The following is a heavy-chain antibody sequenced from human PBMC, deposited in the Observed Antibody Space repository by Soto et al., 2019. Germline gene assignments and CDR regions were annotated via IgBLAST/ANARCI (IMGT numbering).Heavy chain of an antibody. Sequence: GGSLRLSCAASGFTFSSYAMSWVRQAPGKGLEWVSAISGSGGSTYYADSVKGRFAISRDNSKNTLYLQMNSLRAEDTAVYYCAKGGAAAGRYYYGMAVWGQGTTVTVSS. CDR2: ISGSGGST. J-gene: IGHJ6*02. D-gene: IGHD6-13*01. CDR1: GFTFSSYA. CDR3: AKGGAAAGRYYYGMAV. V-gene: IGHV3-23*01.